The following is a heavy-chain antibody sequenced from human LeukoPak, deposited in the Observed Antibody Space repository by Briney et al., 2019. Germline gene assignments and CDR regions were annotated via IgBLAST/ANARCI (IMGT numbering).Heavy chain of an antibody. CDR2: ITWNTGSI. Sequence: PGRSLTLSCAASGFTFDDYAMHWVRQAPGKGLEWVSAITWNTGSIGYADSVKGRLTLSRDNAKNSLYLQMNSLRADDTVLYYCAKDRGGSSFDAFDIWGQGTLVTVSS. J-gene: IGHJ3*02. CDR3: AKDRGGSSFDAFDI. D-gene: IGHD1-26*01. CDR1: GFTFDDYA. V-gene: IGHV3-9*01.